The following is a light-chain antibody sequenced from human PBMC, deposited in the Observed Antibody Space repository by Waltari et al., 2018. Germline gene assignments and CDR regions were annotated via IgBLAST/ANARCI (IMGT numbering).Light chain of an antibody. Sequence: EIVLTQSPLSLPVTPGEPASISCRSSQSLLYSNGYNYLDWYLQKPGQSPQLLIYLGSNRASGVPDRFSGSGSGTDFTLKITRVEAEDVGVYYYMQALQTPLTFGGGTKVEIK. CDR1: QSLLYSNGYNY. J-gene: IGKJ4*01. CDR3: MQALQTPLT. V-gene: IGKV2-28*01. CDR2: LGS.